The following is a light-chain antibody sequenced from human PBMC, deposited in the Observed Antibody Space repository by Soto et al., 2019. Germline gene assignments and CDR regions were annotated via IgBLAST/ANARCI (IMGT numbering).Light chain of an antibody. J-gene: IGKJ4*01. CDR1: LSVNSY. V-gene: IGKV3-11*01. CDR3: QQRSSLPLT. Sequence: EIVLTQSPATLSLSPGERATLSCRASLSVNSYLAWYQQRPGQAPRLLIYDASNRAPGIPARFSGSGSGTDFTLIISSLEPEDFAVYYCQQRSSLPLTFGGGTKVEI. CDR2: DAS.